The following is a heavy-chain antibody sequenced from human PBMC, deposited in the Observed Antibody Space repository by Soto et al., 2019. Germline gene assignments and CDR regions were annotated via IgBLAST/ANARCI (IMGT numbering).Heavy chain of an antibody. CDR3: ARGRYYGDP. D-gene: IGHD1-26*01. V-gene: IGHV3-30-3*01. Sequence: QVQLVESGGGVVQPGRSLRLSCAASGFTFTNYAMHWVRQAPGKGLEWVAVISYDGSHKYYADSVKGRSTISRDNSQNTLYLQMNSLRAEDTAIYYCARGRYYGDPWGQGTLVTVSS. CDR1: GFTFTNYA. CDR2: ISYDGSHK. J-gene: IGHJ5*02.